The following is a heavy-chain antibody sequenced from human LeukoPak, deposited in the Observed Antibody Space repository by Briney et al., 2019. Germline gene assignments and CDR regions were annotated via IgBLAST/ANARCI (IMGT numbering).Heavy chain of an antibody. J-gene: IGHJ4*02. CDR1: GFTFSSYS. V-gene: IGHV3-21*01. CDR2: ISSTSTCI. Sequence: GGSLRLSCAASGFTFSSYSINWVRQAPGKGLGWVSSISSTSTCIYYADSVKGRFTISRDNARNSVSLQMNSLRAEDTAVYYCTRDQRAARPNLDYWGQGTLVTVSS. D-gene: IGHD6-6*01. CDR3: TRDQRAARPNLDY.